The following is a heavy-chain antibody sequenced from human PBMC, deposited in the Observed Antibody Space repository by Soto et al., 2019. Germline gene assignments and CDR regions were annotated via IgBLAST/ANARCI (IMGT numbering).Heavy chain of an antibody. V-gene: IGHV3-30*18. J-gene: IGHJ4*02. Sequence: QVILVESGGGVVQPGRSLRVSCEAFAFTFSRYGMHWVRQAPGKGLEWVALISHDGNNKHYADSVRGRFTISRDNSKSTLYLQMNSLRPEDTAVYYCVKDLPDYYDSSGHFDYWGQGTLVTVSS. CDR3: VKDLPDYYDSSGHFDY. D-gene: IGHD3-22*01. CDR1: AFTFSRYG. CDR2: ISHDGNNK.